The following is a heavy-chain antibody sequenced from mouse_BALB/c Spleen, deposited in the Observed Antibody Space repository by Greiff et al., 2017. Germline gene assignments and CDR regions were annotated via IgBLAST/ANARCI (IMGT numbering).Heavy chain of an antibody. CDR1: GFTFSSFG. CDR2: ISSGSSTI. J-gene: IGHJ4*01. D-gene: IGHD4-1*01. V-gene: IGHV5-17*02. Sequence: EVQRVESGGGLVQPGGSRKLSCAASGFTFSSFGMHWVRQAPEKGLEWVAYISSGSSTIYYAETVKGRFTISRDNPKNTLFLQMTSLRSEDTAMYYCARNWARAMDYWGQGTSVTVSS. CDR3: ARNWARAMDY.